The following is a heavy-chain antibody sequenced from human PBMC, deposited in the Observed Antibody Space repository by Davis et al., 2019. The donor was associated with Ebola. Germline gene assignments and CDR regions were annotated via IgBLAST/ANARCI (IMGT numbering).Heavy chain of an antibody. CDR2: ISTSSSPI. CDR3: ARDPGAIAARPSAFDM. D-gene: IGHD6-6*01. CDR1: AFSFSSYS. V-gene: IGHV3-48*02. Sequence: PGGSLRLSCAASAFSFSSYSMNWVRQAPGKGLEWVSYISTSSSPIYYADSVKGRFTISRDNAKNSLYLQMNSLRDEDTAVYYCARDPGAIAARPSAFDMWGQGTMVTVSS. J-gene: IGHJ3*02.